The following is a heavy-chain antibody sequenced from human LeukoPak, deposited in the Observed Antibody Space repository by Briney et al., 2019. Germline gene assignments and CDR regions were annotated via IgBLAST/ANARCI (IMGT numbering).Heavy chain of an antibody. CDR2: IRRSSSTV. J-gene: IGHJ4*02. CDR3: ARQNDFWRGYYDY. Sequence: GGSLRLSCEASGFTFSSYSMNWVRQAPGKGLEWISYIRRSSSTVHYADSVKGRFTISRDNAKNSLHLQLNSLRAEDTAMYYCARQNDFWRGYYDYWGQGTLATVSS. D-gene: IGHD3-3*01. V-gene: IGHV3-48*01. CDR1: GFTFSSYS.